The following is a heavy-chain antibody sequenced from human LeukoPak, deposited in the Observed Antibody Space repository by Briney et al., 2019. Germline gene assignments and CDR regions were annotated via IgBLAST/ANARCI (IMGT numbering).Heavy chain of an antibody. Sequence: PGGSLRLSCAASGFTFSSYGMHWVRQPPGKGLEWVAFIRFDGNNEYYADSVKGRFTISRDNSKNTLYLQMNSLRAEDTAVYYCAKDLRRYCSSGSCLMGDAFDIWGQGTLVTVSS. V-gene: IGHV3-30*02. CDR3: AKDLRRYCSSGSCLMGDAFDI. CDR1: GFTFSSYG. CDR2: IRFDGNNE. J-gene: IGHJ3*02. D-gene: IGHD2-15*01.